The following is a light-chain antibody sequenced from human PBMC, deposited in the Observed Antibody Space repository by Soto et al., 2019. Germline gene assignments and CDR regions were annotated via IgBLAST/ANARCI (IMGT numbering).Light chain of an antibody. CDR2: AAS. CDR1: QGISSY. Sequence: IQLTQSPSSLSASVGDRVTITCRASQGISSYLAWYQQKPGKAPNLLIYAASTLQSGVPSRFSGSGSGTDLTLTISSLQPEDFATYYCQQLNSYPMYTFGQGTKLEIK. CDR3: QQLNSYPMYT. J-gene: IGKJ2*01. V-gene: IGKV1-9*01.